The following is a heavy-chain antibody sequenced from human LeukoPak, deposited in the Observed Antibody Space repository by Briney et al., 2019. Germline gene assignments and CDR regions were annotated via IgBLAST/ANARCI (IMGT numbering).Heavy chain of an antibody. D-gene: IGHD6-6*01. J-gene: IGHJ5*02. CDR2: IYYSGST. Sequence: PSETLSLTCTVSGGSISSYYWSWIRQPPGKGLEWIGYIYYSGSTNYNPSLKSRVTISVDTSKNQFSLKLSSVTAADTAVYYSAREGSILYSSSWFDPWGQGTLVTVSS. V-gene: IGHV4-59*01. CDR3: AREGSILYSSSWFDP. CDR1: GGSISSYY.